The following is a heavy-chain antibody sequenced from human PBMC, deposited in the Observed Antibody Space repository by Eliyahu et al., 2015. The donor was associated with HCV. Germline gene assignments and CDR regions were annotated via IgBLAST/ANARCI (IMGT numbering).Heavy chain of an antibody. CDR2: ISGSGVST. CDR3: AKSRGDYVWGSYPPGDY. V-gene: IGHV3-23*01. J-gene: IGHJ4*02. Sequence: EVQLLESGGGLVQPGGSLRLSCAASGFTFSTYAMGWVRQAPGKGLEWVSAISGSGVSTYYADSVRGRFTISRDNSENTFYLQMNSLRVEDTALYYCAKSRGDYVWGSYPPGDYWGQGTLVTVSS. CDR1: GFTFSTYA. D-gene: IGHD3-16*02.